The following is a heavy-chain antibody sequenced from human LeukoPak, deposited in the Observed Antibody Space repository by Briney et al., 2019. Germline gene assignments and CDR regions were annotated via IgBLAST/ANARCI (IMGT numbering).Heavy chain of an antibody. D-gene: IGHD6-6*01. CDR2: ISSSGSTT. CDR3: AREGSARTFFDY. V-gene: IGHV3-11*01. J-gene: IGHJ4*02. Sequence: GGSLRLSCAASGFTLSDYYMSWIRQAPGKGLKWVSCISSSGSTTYYADSVKGRFTLSRDNAKNSLYLQMNSLRAEDAAVYYCAREGSARTFFDYWGQGTLVTVSS. CDR1: GFTLSDYY.